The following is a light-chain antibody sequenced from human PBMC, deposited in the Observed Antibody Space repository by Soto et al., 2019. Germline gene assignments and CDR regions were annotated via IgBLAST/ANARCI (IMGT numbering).Light chain of an antibody. CDR2: TSN. V-gene: IGLV1-44*01. J-gene: IGLJ1*01. CDR3: AAWDDSLTGFYV. Sequence: SALTQPPSASGTPGQGVTISCSGSNSNIGSNTVDWYQQLPGTAPRLLIYTSNQRPSGVPDRFSGSKSGTSASLAISGLQSDDEAHYYCAAWDDSLTGFYVFGTGTKVTVL. CDR1: NSNIGSNT.